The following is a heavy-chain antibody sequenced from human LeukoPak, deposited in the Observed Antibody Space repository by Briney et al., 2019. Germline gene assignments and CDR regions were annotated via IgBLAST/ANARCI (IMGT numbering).Heavy chain of an antibody. V-gene: IGHV1-8*01. CDR3: ARRNGATPFIDY. J-gene: IGHJ4*02. D-gene: IGHD1-26*01. Sequence: ASVKVSCKASGYTFTSYDINWVRQATGQGLEWMGWMNPNSGNTGYAQKFQGRVTMTRNTSISTAYMELSSLRSEDTAVYYCARRNGATPFIDYWGQGTLVTVSS. CDR2: MNPNSGNT. CDR1: GYTFTSYD.